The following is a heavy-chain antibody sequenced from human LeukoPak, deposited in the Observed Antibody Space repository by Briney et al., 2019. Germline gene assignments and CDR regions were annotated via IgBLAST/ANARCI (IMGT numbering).Heavy chain of an antibody. CDR1: GYTFTTHD. CDR3: ARDTGRVSDY. V-gene: IGHV1-8*01. Sequence: GASVKVSCKASGYTFTTHDINWVRQATGQGLEWLGWMSPNSGDTGYAQKLQGRVTMTSDSSISTAYMELSSLRSDDTAVYYCARDTGRVSDYWGQGTLVTVSS. CDR2: MSPNSGDT. J-gene: IGHJ4*02. D-gene: IGHD1-14*01.